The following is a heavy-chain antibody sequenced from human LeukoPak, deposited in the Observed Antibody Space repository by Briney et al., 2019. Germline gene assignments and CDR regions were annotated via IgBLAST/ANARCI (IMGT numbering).Heavy chain of an antibody. CDR1: GFTFSDYY. D-gene: IGHD6-19*01. CDR2: ISSSGSTI. Sequence: GGSLRLSCAASGFTFSDYYMSWLRQAPGKGLEWVSYISSSGSTIYYADSVKGRSTISRDNAKNSLYLQMNSLRAEDTAVYYCARVEYSSGWYSGYYYYMDVWGKGTTVTVSS. J-gene: IGHJ6*03. V-gene: IGHV3-11*04. CDR3: ARVEYSSGWYSGYYYYMDV.